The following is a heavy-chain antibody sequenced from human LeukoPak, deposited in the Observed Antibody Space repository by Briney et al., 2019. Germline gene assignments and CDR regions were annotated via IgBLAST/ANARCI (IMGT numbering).Heavy chain of an antibody. Sequence: GGSLRLSCAASGLSFSNYWMSWVRQAPGKGLEWVANIKRDGSEKYYVASVKGRFTISRDNAKNSLFLQMNSLRAEDTAVYYCARDEGAADDYWGQGTLVTVSS. CDR2: IKRDGSEK. V-gene: IGHV3-7*01. CDR3: ARDEGAADDY. J-gene: IGHJ4*02. D-gene: IGHD6-13*01. CDR1: GLSFSNYW.